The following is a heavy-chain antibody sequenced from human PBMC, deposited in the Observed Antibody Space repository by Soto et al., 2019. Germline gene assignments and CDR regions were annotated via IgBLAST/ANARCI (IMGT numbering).Heavy chain of an antibody. CDR1: GGSFSGYY. J-gene: IGHJ5*02. V-gene: IGHV4-34*01. CDR3: ARGQKGRITMVRGVTNWFDP. D-gene: IGHD3-10*01. CDR2: INHSGST. Sequence: SETLSLTCAVYGGSFSGYYWSWIRQPPGKGLEWIGEINHSGSTNYNPSLKSRVTISVDTSKNQFSLKLSSVTAADTAVYYFARGQKGRITMVRGVTNWFDPWGQGTLVTVSS.